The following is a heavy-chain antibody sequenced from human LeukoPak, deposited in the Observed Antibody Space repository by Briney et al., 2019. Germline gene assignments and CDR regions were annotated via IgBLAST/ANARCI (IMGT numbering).Heavy chain of an antibody. Sequence: PGGSLRLSCAASGFTFSSYWMSWVRQAPGKGLEWVANIKQDGSEKYYVDSVKGRFTISRDNAKNSLYRQMNSLRAEDTAVYYCARDTRITMIVVVSALDYWGQGTLVTVSS. CDR1: GFTFSSYW. J-gene: IGHJ4*02. CDR3: ARDTRITMIVVVSALDY. CDR2: IKQDGSEK. D-gene: IGHD3-22*01. V-gene: IGHV3-7*01.